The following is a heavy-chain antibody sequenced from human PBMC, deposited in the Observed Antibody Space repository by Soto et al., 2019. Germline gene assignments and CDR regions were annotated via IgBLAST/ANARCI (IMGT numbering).Heavy chain of an antibody. CDR2: IYYSGST. V-gene: IGHV4-59*01. CDR3: ARDRYCSGGSCHAGDSWFDP. D-gene: IGHD2-15*01. Sequence: SETLSLTCTVSGGSISSDYWSWIRQPPGKGLEWIGYIYYSGSTNYNPSLKSRVTISVDTSKNQFSLKLSSVTAADTAVYYCARDRYCSGGSCHAGDSWFDPWGQGTLVTVSS. CDR1: GGSISSDY. J-gene: IGHJ5*02.